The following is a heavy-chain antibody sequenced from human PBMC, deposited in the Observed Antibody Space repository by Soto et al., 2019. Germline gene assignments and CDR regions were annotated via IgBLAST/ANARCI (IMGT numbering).Heavy chain of an antibody. V-gene: IGHV4-4*07. CDR3: AGISEDIYYGMDV. Sequence: PSEPLSLTCSVSGGSMSGYYWNWIRQPAGRGLEWIGRIYSRGSTMYNPSLKSRVTMLIDTSNNQFSLSLNSVTAADTAVYYCAGISEDIYYGMDVWGQGTTVTVSS. CDR1: GGSMSGYY. D-gene: IGHD2-15*01. J-gene: IGHJ6*02. CDR2: IYSRGST.